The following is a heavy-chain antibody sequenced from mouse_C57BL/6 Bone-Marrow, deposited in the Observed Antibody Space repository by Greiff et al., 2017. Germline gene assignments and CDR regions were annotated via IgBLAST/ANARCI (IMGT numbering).Heavy chain of an antibody. CDR3: AENYYGSSYYFAY. Sequence: EVQLVESGGGLVKPGGSLKLSCAASGFTFSDYGMHWVRQAPEKGLEWVAYISSGSSTIYYADTVKGRFTISRDNAKNTLFLQMTSLRSEDTAMYYCAENYYGSSYYFAYWGQGTLVTVSA. CDR2: ISSGSSTI. J-gene: IGHJ3*01. V-gene: IGHV5-17*01. D-gene: IGHD1-1*01. CDR1: GFTFSDYG.